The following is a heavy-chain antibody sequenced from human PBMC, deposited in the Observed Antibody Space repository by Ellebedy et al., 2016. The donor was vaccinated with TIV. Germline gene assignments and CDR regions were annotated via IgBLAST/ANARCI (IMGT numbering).Heavy chain of an antibody. CDR3: PKLPVAYNWNYADDY. CDR2: ISYDGNNK. V-gene: IGHV3-30-3*02. J-gene: IGHJ4*02. D-gene: IGHD1-7*01. Sequence: GESLKISCAASGFTFSYFAMHWVRQAPGKGPEWVAVISYDGNNKYYADSVKGRFTVSRDTSRNTRYLQMSSLRAEDTAVYYCPKLPVAYNWNYADDYWGQGTLVTVSS. CDR1: GFTFSYFA.